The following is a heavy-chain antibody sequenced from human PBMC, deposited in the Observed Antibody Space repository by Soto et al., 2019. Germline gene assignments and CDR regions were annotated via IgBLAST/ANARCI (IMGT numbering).Heavy chain of an antibody. Sequence: QVQLQESGPGLVKPSQTLSLTCTVSGGSISSGGYYWSWIRQHPGKGLEWIGYIYYSGSTYYNPSLKSRVTISVDTSKNQFSVKLSSVTAADTAVYYCARSGRDQDLYYFDYWGQGTLVTVSS. V-gene: IGHV4-31*03. D-gene: IGHD3-10*01. CDR1: GGSISSGGYY. CDR2: IYYSGST. CDR3: ARSGRDQDLYYFDY. J-gene: IGHJ4*02.